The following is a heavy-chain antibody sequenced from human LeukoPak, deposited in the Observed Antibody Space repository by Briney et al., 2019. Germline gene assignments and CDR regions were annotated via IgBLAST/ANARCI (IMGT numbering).Heavy chain of an antibody. V-gene: IGHV4-61*08. CDR3: ARFDGYHPFDY. Sequence: PSETLSLTCTVSGGSISSGDYYWSWIRQPPGKGLEWIGYIYYSGSTNYNPSLKSRVTISVDTSKNQFSLKLSSVTAADTAVYYCARFDGYHPFDYWGQGTLVTVSS. CDR1: GGSISSGDYY. D-gene: IGHD5-12*01. J-gene: IGHJ4*02. CDR2: IYYSGST.